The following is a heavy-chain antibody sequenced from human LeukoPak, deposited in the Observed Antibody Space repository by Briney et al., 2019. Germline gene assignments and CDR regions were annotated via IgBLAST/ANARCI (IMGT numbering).Heavy chain of an antibody. J-gene: IGHJ4*02. D-gene: IGHD6-19*01. CDR3: ARESNSSGWYGRGIDY. V-gene: IGHV3-11*06. CDR1: GFTFSDYY. CDR2: ISSSSSYT. Sequence: GRSLRLSCAASGFTFSDYYMSWIRQASGKGLEWGSYISSSSSYTNYAESVKGRFTISRDNPKNSLYLQMNSLRAEDTAVYYCARESNSSGWYGRGIDYWGQGTLVTVSS.